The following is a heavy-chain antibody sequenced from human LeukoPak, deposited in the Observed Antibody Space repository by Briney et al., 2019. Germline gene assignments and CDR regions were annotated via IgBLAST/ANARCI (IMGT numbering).Heavy chain of an antibody. CDR3: ARGGYCSGGSCYPSPVYYFDY. Sequence: GASVKVSCKASGYTFTGYYMHWVRQAPGQGLEWMGWINPNSGGTNYAQKFQGWVTMTRDTSISTAYMELSRLRSDDTAVYYCARGGYCSGGSCYPSPVYYFDYWGQGTLVTVSS. V-gene: IGHV1-2*04. CDR1: GYTFTGYY. J-gene: IGHJ4*02. D-gene: IGHD2-15*01. CDR2: INPNSGGT.